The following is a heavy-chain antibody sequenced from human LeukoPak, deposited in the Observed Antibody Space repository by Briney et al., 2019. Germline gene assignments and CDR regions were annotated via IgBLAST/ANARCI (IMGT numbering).Heavy chain of an antibody. CDR3: ARVVVVVAATTGHYYYYGMDV. Sequence: ASVKVSCKASGGTFSSYAISWVRQAPGQGLEWMGRIIPILGIANYAQKFQGRVTITADKSTSTAYMELSSLRSEDTAVYYCARVVVVVAATTGHYYYYGMDVWGQGTTVTVSS. D-gene: IGHD2-15*01. CDR2: IIPILGIA. J-gene: IGHJ6*02. V-gene: IGHV1-69*04. CDR1: GGTFSSYA.